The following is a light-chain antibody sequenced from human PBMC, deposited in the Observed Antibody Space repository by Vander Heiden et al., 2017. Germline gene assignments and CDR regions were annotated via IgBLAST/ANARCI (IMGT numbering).Light chain of an antibody. Sequence: DIVLTQSPGTLSLSPGERATLSCRASQSVSSSYLAWYQHKPGQAPRLLIYGASSRATGIPDRFSDSGSGTDFTLTISRLEPEDFAVYYCQQYGSSPRYTFGQGTKLEIK. V-gene: IGKV3-20*01. CDR1: QSVSSSY. CDR3: QQYGSSPRYT. CDR2: GAS. J-gene: IGKJ2*01.